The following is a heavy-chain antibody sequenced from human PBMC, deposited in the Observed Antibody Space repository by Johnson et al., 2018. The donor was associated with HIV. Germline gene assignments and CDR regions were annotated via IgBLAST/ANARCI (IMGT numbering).Heavy chain of an antibody. CDR3: AKAQKGQYYYDSSGGDLTDI. CDR1: GFTFDDYG. Sequence: QVQLVESGGGVVRPGGSLRLSCAASGFTFDDYGMTWVRQAPGKGLEWVAVISHDGSKKYYADSVKGRFTISRDNAKNSLYLQMNSLRAEDTAVYYGAKAQKGQYYYDSSGGDLTDIWGQGTMVTVSS. V-gene: IGHV3-30*18. D-gene: IGHD3-22*01. CDR2: ISHDGSKK. J-gene: IGHJ3*02.